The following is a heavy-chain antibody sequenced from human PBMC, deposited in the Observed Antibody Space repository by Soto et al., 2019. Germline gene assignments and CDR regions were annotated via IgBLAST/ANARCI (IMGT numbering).Heavy chain of an antibody. CDR2: INDDGSRT. V-gene: IGHV3-74*01. J-gene: IGHJ2*01. Sequence: GGSLRLSCAASGITLSNFWVHWVRQVPGKGLVWVSRINDDGSRTKYADSVEGRLTISRDTAKNTLYLQMDSLRVEDTAVYYCVRDHHDYDFWSGNPRGYFDLWGRGTLVTVSS. CDR3: VRDHHDYDFWSGNPRGYFDL. CDR1: GITLSNFW. D-gene: IGHD3-3*01.